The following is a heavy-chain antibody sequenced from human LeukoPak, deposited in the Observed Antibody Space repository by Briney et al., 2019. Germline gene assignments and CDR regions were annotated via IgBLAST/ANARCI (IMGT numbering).Heavy chain of an antibody. J-gene: IGHJ4*02. Sequence: ASVKVSCKASGGTFSSYAISWVRQAPGQGLEWMGRIIPIFGTANYAQNFQGRVTITTDESTSTAYMELSSLRSEDTAVYYCARDPGGYYIAHFDYWGQGTLVTVSS. CDR2: IIPIFGTA. D-gene: IGHD3-3*01. CDR1: GGTFSSYA. CDR3: ARDPGGYYIAHFDY. V-gene: IGHV1-69*05.